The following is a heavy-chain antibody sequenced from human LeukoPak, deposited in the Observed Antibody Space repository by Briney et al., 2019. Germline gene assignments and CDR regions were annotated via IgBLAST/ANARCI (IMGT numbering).Heavy chain of an antibody. D-gene: IGHD3-3*01. CDR2: IYYSGST. CDR3: ARSGNADYDLWSGYKNWFDP. Sequence: SETLSLTCTVSGGSISSYYWSWIRQPPGKGLEWIGYIYYSGSTNYNPSLKSRVTISVDTSKNQFSLKLTSVTAADTAMYYCARSGNADYDLWSGYKNWFDPWGQGTLVTVSS. V-gene: IGHV4-59*08. J-gene: IGHJ5*02. CDR1: GGSISSYY.